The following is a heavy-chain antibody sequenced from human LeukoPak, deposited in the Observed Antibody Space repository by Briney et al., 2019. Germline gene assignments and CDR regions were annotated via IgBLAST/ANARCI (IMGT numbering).Heavy chain of an antibody. CDR2: IYYSGST. CDR3: ARVEGDILTGYYDY. D-gene: IGHD3-9*01. J-gene: IGHJ4*02. Sequence: PSETLSLTCTVSGGSISSSSYYWGWIRQPPGKGLEWIGSIYYSGSTYYNPSLKSRVTISVDTSKNQFSLKLSSVTAADTAVYYCARVEGDILTGYYDYWGQGTLVTVSS. V-gene: IGHV4-39*07. CDR1: GGSISSSSYY.